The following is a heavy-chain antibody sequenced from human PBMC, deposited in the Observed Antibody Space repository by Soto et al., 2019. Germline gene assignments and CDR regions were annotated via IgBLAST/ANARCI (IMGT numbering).Heavy chain of an antibody. D-gene: IGHD5-18*01. CDR2: IKQDGSEI. J-gene: IGHJ6*02. V-gene: IGHV3-7*01. CDR3: AREPRYSSSLGRHYCYGMDV. CDR1: GFTFSNYW. Sequence: LSCAASGFTFSNYWMSWVRQAPGRGLEWVANIKQDGSEIYYVDSVMGRFTISRDNAKNSLYLQMNSLRAEDTAGYYCAREPRYSSSLGRHYCYGMDVWGQGTTVTVSS.